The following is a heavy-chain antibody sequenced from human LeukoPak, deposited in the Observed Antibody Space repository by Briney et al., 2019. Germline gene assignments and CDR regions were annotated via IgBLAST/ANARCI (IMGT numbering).Heavy chain of an antibody. CDR2: INTDGTVA. V-gene: IGHV3-74*01. J-gene: IGHJ4*02. D-gene: IGHD3-10*01. Sequence: GGSLRLSCAASGFTSSSYWMHWVRQAPGKGLVWVSRINTDGTVANYADSVKGRFTISRDNARNTLYLQMNSPRAEDTAVYFCGRDLVAGSGSLDDWGQGTLVIVSS. CDR1: GFTSSSYW. CDR3: GRDLVAGSGSLDD.